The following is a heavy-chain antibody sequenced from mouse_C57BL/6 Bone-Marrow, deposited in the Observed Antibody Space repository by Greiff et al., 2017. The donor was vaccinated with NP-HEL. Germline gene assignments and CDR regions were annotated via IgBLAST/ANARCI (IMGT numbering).Heavy chain of an antibody. D-gene: IGHD1-1*01. V-gene: IGHV1-53*01. CDR3: AREGPFTTVVAPLDY. Sequence: QVQLKQPGTELVKPGASVKLSCKASGYTFTSYWMHWVKQRPGQGLEWIGNINPSNGGTNYNEKFKGKATLTVDKSSSTAYMQLSSLTSEDSAVYYCAREGPFTTVVAPLDYWGQGTTLTVSS. CDR1: GYTFTSYW. J-gene: IGHJ2*01. CDR2: INPSNGGT.